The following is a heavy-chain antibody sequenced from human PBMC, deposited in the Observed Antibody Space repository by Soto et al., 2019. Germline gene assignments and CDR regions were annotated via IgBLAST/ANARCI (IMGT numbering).Heavy chain of an antibody. Sequence: EVQLLESGGGLVLPGGSLRLSCAASGFTFSNSAINWVRQAPGKGLEWVSTISASGGSTYYADSVKGRFTISRDNSKNTLDIQKNSLREEDTAVYNCAQDEATGYGDSGNYWGQGTLVTVSP. V-gene: IGHV3-23*01. CDR2: ISASGGST. CDR1: GFTFSNSA. CDR3: AQDEATGYGDSGNY. D-gene: IGHD3-10*01. J-gene: IGHJ4*02.